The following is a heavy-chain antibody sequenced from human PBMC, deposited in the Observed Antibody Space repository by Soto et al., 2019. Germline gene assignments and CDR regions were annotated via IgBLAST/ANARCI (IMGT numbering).Heavy chain of an antibody. CDR3: ATYGAERRDFDY. D-gene: IGHD3-10*01. J-gene: IGHJ4*02. V-gene: IGHV4-59*01. Sequence: SETLSLTCTVSGGSISSYYWSWIRQPPGKGLEWIGYIYHSGTTYYNPSLKSRVTMSVDTSKNQFSLNLSSVTAADTAVYYCATYGAERRDFDYWGQGSLVTV. CDR1: GGSISSYY. CDR2: IYHSGTT.